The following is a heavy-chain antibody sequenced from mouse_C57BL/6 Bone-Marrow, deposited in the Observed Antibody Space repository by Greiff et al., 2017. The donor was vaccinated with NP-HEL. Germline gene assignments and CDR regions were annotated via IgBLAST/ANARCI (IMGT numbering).Heavy chain of an antibody. CDR2: ISGGGGNT. D-gene: IGHD1-1*01. CDR1: GFTFSSYT. Sequence: EVQLVESGGGLVKPGGSLKLSCAASGFTFSSYTMSWVRQTPEKRLVWVATISGGGGNTYYPDSVKGRFTISRDNAKNTLYLQMSSLRSEDTALYYCARQGTTVVDDYAMDYWGQGTSVTVSS. J-gene: IGHJ4*01. CDR3: ARQGTTVVDDYAMDY. V-gene: IGHV5-9*01.